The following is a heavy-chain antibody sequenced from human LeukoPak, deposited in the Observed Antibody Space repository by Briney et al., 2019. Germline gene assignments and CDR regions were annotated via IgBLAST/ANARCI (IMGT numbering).Heavy chain of an antibody. CDR2: VYYTGST. D-gene: IGHD3-3*01. J-gene: IGHJ3*02. CDR1: GGSISSSSYY. V-gene: IGHV4-39*01. CDR3: ARGWSAFWSGFIELEAFDI. Sequence: SETLSLTCTVSGGSISSSSYYWGWIRQPPGKGLEWIGSVYYTGSTQYNPSLKSRVTISVDTSKNQFSLKVSSVTAADTAVYYCARGWSAFWSGFIELEAFDIWGQGTMVTVSS.